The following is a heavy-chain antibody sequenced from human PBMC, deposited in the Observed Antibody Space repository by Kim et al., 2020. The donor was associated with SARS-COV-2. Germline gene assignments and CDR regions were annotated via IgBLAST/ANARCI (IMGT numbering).Heavy chain of an antibody. CDR1: GFTFGDYA. CDR3: TRSTIVVVPAAIHY. CDR2: IRSKAYGGTT. Sequence: GGSLRLSCTASGFTFGDYAMSWVRQAPGKGLEWVGFIRSKAYGGTTEYAASVKGRFTISRDDSKSIAYLQMNSLKTEDTAVYYCTRSTIVVVPAAIHYWGQGTLVTVSS. D-gene: IGHD2-2*02. J-gene: IGHJ4*02. V-gene: IGHV3-49*04.